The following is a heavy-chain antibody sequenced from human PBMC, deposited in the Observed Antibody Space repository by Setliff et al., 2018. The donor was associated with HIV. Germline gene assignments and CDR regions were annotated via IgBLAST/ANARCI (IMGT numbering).Heavy chain of an antibody. V-gene: IGHV1-46*01. D-gene: IGHD3-10*01. CDR3: ASKGGSENYPDSDAFDI. J-gene: IGHJ3*02. CDR2: INPSGAIT. Sequence: ASVKVSCKASGYIFTSYYVHWVRQAPGQGLEWMGIINPSGAITSYAQKFQARVTMTRDSSTSTVYLELRSLRSEDTAVYFCASKGGSENYPDSDAFDIWGQGTLVTVSS. CDR1: GYIFTSYY.